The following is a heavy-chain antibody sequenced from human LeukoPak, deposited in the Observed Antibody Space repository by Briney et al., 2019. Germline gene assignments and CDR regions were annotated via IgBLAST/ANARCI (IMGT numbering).Heavy chain of an antibody. CDR3: AVSLWSGYYFDY. CDR2: ISSSSSYI. J-gene: IGHJ4*02. D-gene: IGHD3-3*01. Sequence: PGGSLRLSCAASGFTFSSYSMNWVRQAPGKGLEWVSSISSSSSYIYYADSVKGRFTISRDNAKNSLYLQMNSLRAEDTAVYYCAVSLWSGYYFDYWAREPWSPSPQ. CDR1: GFTFSSYS. V-gene: IGHV3-21*01.